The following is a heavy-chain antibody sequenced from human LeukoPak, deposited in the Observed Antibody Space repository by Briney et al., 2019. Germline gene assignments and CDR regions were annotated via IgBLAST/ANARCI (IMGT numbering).Heavy chain of an antibody. CDR1: GFTFSSYN. CDR3: ARAISMVRGVDY. V-gene: IGHV3-21*01. J-gene: IGHJ4*02. CDR2: ISSSSTYT. Sequence: GGSLRLSCAASGFTFSSYNMNWVRQAPGKGLEWVPSISSSSTYTYYADSVKGRFTISRDNAKNSLYLQMNSLRAEDTAVYHCARAISMVRGVDYWGQGTLVTVSS. D-gene: IGHD3-10*01.